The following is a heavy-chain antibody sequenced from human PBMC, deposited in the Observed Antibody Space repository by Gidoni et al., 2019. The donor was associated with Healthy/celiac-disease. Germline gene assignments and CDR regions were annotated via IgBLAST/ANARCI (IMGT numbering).Heavy chain of an antibody. CDR2: ISGSGGST. V-gene: IGHV3-23*01. Sequence: EVQLLESGGGLVQPGGSLRLSCAASGFTFSSYAMGLVRQAPGKGLEGVSAISGSGGSTYYADSVKGRFTISRDNSKNTLYLQMNSLRAEDTAVYYCAKVEKRSGSYRYFDYWGQGTLVTVSS. CDR3: AKVEKRSGSYRYFDY. D-gene: IGHD1-26*01. J-gene: IGHJ4*02. CDR1: GFTFSSYA.